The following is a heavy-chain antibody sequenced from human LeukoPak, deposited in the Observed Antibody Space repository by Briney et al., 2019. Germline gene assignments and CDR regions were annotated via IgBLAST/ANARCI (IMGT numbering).Heavy chain of an antibody. CDR3: AKDVDTAMVTGYFDY. Sequence: GGSLRLSCAASGFTFSSYGMHWVRQAPGKGLEWVAFIRYDGSNKYYADSVKGRFTISRDNSENTLYLQMNSLRAEDTAVYYCAKDVDTAMVTGYFDYWGQGTLVTVSS. CDR1: GFTFSSYG. CDR2: IRYDGSNK. V-gene: IGHV3-30*02. J-gene: IGHJ4*02. D-gene: IGHD5-18*01.